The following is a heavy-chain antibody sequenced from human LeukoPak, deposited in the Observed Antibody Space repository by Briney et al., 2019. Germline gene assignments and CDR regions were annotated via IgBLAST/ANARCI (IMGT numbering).Heavy chain of an antibody. CDR2: IIPIFGTA. D-gene: IGHD4-17*01. J-gene: IGHJ4*02. Sequence: SVKVSCKASGGTFSRYAISWVRQAPGQGLEWMGGIIPIFGTANYAQKFQGRVTITTAKSRSTAYMELSSLRSEDTAVYYCARGGRIGDYGDDDYYFDYWGQGTLVTVSS. V-gene: IGHV1-69*05. CDR3: ARGGRIGDYGDDDYYFDY. CDR1: GGTFSRYA.